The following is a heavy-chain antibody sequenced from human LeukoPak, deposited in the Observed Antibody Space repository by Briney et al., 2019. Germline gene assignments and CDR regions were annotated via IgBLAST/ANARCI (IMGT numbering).Heavy chain of an antibody. CDR2: ISAYNGNT. J-gene: IGHJ3*02. Sequence: ASVKVSCKASGYTFTSYGISWVRQAPGQGLEWMGWISAYNGNTNYAQKLQGRVTMTTDTSTSTAYMELRSLRSDDTAVYYCARVGNYYDSSGYYDAFDIWGQGTMVTVSS. V-gene: IGHV1-18*01. CDR1: GYTFTSYG. D-gene: IGHD3-22*01. CDR3: ARVGNYYDSSGYYDAFDI.